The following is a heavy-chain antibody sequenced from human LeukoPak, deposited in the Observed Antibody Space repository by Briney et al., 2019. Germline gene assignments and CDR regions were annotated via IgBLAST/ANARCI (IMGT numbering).Heavy chain of an antibody. CDR3: AREATGDRYFDY. J-gene: IGHJ4*02. Sequence: AETLSLTCIVSGVSISSYYWSWIRQPPGKGLEWIGYIYYSGSTNYNPSLKSRVTISVDTSKNQFSLKLSSVTAADTAVYYCAREATGDRYFDYWGQGTLVTVSS. CDR2: IYYSGST. V-gene: IGHV4-59*01. CDR1: GVSISSYY. D-gene: IGHD3-10*01.